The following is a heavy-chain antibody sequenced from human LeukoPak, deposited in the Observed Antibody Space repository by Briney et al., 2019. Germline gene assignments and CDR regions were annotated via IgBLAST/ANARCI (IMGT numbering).Heavy chain of an antibody. CDR1: GGSFSGYY. CDR2: INHSGST. J-gene: IGHJ3*02. Sequence: PSETLSLTCAVYGGSFSGYYWSWIHQPPGKGLEWIGEINHSGSTNYNPSLKSRVTISVDTSKNQFSLKLSSVTAADTAVNYCARRVQLERPYAFDIWGQGTMVTVSS. D-gene: IGHD1-1*01. CDR3: ARRVQLERPYAFDI. V-gene: IGHV4-34*01.